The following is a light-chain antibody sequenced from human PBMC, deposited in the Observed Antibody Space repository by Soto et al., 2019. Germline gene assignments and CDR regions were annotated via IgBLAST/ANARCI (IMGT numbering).Light chain of an antibody. J-gene: IGLJ2*01. Sequence: QSVLTQPPSVSGTPGQRVIISCSGNNSNIGSNYVHWYQKFPGTAPKLLIIRSNQRPSGVPDRFSGSKSGTSASLAISGLRSEDEAEYSCAVWDDSLSSVLFGGGTKLTVL. CDR1: NSNIGSNY. V-gene: IGLV1-47*01. CDR3: AVWDDSLSSVL. CDR2: RSN.